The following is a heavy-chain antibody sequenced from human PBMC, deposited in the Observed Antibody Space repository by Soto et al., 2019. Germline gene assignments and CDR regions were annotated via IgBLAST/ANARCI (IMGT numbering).Heavy chain of an antibody. CDR2: IIPIFGTA. V-gene: IGHV1-69*13. CDR3: ARAHVDTRYYYYGMDV. Sequence: GASVKVSCKASGGTFSSYAISWVRQAPGQGLEWMGGIIPIFGTANYAQKFQGRVTITADESTSTAYMELSSLRSEDTAVYYCARAHVDTRYYYYGMDVWGQGTTVTVSS. CDR1: GGTFSSYA. J-gene: IGHJ6*02. D-gene: IGHD5-18*01.